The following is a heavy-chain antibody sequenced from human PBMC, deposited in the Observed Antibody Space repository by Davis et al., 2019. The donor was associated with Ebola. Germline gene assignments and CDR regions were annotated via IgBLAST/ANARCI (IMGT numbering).Heavy chain of an antibody. CDR1: GDSINSDY. CDR3: ARGPTSTSSYGLDV. J-gene: IGHJ6*02. V-gene: IGHV4-59*01. CDR2: IYSSGSS. D-gene: IGHD2-2*01. Sequence: MPGGSLRLSCTVSGDSINSDYWSWIRQPPGMGLEWIGYIYSSGSSTYNPSLRGRVTISRDLSKNQFSLKLSSVTAADTAVYYCARGPTSTSSYGLDVWGQGTTVTVSS.